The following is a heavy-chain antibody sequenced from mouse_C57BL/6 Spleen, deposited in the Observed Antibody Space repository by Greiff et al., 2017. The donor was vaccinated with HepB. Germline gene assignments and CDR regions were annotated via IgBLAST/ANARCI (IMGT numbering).Heavy chain of an antibody. J-gene: IGHJ4*01. CDR1: GFTFSDYY. Sequence: EVKLVESEGGLVQPGSSMKLSCTASGFTFSDYYMAWVRQVPEKGLEWVANINYDGSSTYYLDSLKSRFIISRDNAKNILYLQMSSLKSEDTATYYCASYGNYYAMDYWGQGTSVTVSS. V-gene: IGHV5-16*01. CDR3: ASYGNYYAMDY. D-gene: IGHD2-1*01. CDR2: INYDGSST.